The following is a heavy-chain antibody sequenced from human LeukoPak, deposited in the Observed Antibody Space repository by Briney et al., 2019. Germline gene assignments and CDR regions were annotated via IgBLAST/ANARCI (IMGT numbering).Heavy chain of an antibody. CDR2: INHSGST. J-gene: IGHJ1*01. Sequence: PSETLSLTCAVYGGSFSGYYWSWIRQPPGKGLEWIGEINHSGSTNYNPSLKSRVTISVDTSKNQFSLKLSSVTAADTAVYYCARGQRRDDYHLHHWGQGTLVTVSS. D-gene: IGHD5-24*01. CDR3: ARGQRRDDYHLHH. V-gene: IGHV4-34*01. CDR1: GGSFSGYY.